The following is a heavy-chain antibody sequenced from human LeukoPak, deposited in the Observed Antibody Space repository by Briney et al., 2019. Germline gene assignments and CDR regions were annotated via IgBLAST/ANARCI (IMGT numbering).Heavy chain of an antibody. V-gene: IGHV1-69*04. CDR3: ARVHYDILTGYSYFDY. CDR1: GDTFSSYA. J-gene: IGHJ4*02. CDR2: IIPILGIA. Sequence: GASVKVSCKASGDTFSSYAISWVRQAPGQGLEWMGRIIPILGIANYAQKFQGRVTITADKSTSTAYMELRSLRSDDTAVYYCARVHYDILTGYSYFDYWGQGTLVTVSS. D-gene: IGHD3-9*01.